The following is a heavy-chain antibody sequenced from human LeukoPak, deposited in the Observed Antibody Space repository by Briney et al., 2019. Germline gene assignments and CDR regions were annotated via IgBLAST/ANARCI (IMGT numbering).Heavy chain of an antibody. J-gene: IGHJ4*02. D-gene: IGHD1-26*01. Sequence: ASVKVSCKASGYSFTSNYIHWVRQAPGQGLEWMGMIYPRDGSTSYAQKFQGRVTVTRDTSTSTVHMELSGLRSEDTAVYYCARDQGAFDYWAREPWSPSPQ. CDR3: ARDQGAFDY. V-gene: IGHV1-46*01. CDR1: GYSFTSNY. CDR2: IYPRDGST.